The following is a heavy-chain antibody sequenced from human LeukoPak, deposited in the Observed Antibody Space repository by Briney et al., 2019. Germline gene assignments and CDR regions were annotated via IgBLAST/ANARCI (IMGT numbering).Heavy chain of an antibody. CDR2: IYYSGST. V-gene: IGHV4-31*03. CDR1: GGSISSGGYY. CDR3: AREKRFVAPAAIRYYHYYGMDV. J-gene: IGHJ6*02. Sequence: SQTLSLTCTVSGGSISSGGYYWSWIRQHPGKGLEWIGYIYYSGSTYYNPSLKSRVTISVDTSKNQFSLKLSSVTAADTAVYYCAREKRFVAPAAIRYYHYYGMDVWGQGTTVTVSS. D-gene: IGHD2-2*02.